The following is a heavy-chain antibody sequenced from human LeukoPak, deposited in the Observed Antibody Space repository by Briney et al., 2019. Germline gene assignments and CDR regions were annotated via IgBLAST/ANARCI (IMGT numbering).Heavy chain of an antibody. Sequence: GESLKISCKGSGYSFSSYWIGWVRQMPGKGLEWVAVISYDGSNKYYADSVKGRFTISRDNSKNTLYLQMNSLRAEDTAVYFCARKYDSSGFPFDYWGQGTLVTVSS. CDR1: GYSFSSYW. J-gene: IGHJ4*02. V-gene: IGHV3-30*19. CDR3: ARKYDSSGFPFDY. D-gene: IGHD3-22*01. CDR2: ISYDGSNK.